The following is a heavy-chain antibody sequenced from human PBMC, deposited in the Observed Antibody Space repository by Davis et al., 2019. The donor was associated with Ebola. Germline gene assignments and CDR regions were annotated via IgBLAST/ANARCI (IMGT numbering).Heavy chain of an antibody. V-gene: IGHV1-2*02. Sequence: ASVKVSCKASGYTFTGYYMHWVRQAPGQGLEWMGWINPNSGGTNYAQKFQGRVTMTRDTSISTAYMELSRLRSDDTAVYYCARERITIFGVVTDDAFDIWGQGTMVTVSS. J-gene: IGHJ3*02. CDR1: GYTFTGYY. D-gene: IGHD3-3*01. CDR3: ARERITIFGVVTDDAFDI. CDR2: INPNSGGT.